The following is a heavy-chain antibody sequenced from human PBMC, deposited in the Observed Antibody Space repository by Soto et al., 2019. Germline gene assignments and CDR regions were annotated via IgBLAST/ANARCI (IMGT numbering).Heavy chain of an antibody. J-gene: IGHJ4*02. CDR2: ISGSGGST. D-gene: IGHD6-19*01. V-gene: IGHV3-23*01. Sequence: EVQLLESGGGLVQPGGSLRVSCAASGFTFSSYAMSWVRQAPGKGLEWVSAISGSGGSTYYADSVKGRFTSSRDNSKNALYLQMKSLRAEDTAVYYCARRSSGWYCDYWGQGTLVTVSS. CDR1: GFTFSSYA. CDR3: ARRSSGWYCDY.